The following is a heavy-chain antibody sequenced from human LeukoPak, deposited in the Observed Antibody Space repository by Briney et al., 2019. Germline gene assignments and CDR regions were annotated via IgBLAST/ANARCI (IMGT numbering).Heavy chain of an antibody. CDR3: ARDPSSGYQLLPFDY. V-gene: IGHV3-30*04. J-gene: IGHJ4*02. D-gene: IGHD2-2*01. CDR1: GFTFSSYA. Sequence: GGSLRLSCAASGFTFSSYAMHWVRQAPGKGLEWVAVISYDGSDKYYADSVKGRFTISRDNSKNTLYLQMNSLRAEDTAVYYCARDPSSGYQLLPFDYWGQGTLVTVSS. CDR2: ISYDGSDK.